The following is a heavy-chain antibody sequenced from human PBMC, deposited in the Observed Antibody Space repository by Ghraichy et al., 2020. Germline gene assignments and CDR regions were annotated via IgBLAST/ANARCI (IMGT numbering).Heavy chain of an antibody. V-gene: IGHV4-59*01. D-gene: IGHD3-22*01. CDR3: ARAYFDSGGYYAGGEVELDY. J-gene: IGHJ4*01. CDR1: GDSIISSY. Sequence: SETLSLTCTVSGDSIISSYWSWIRQSPGKGLEWIGYIHYRGNTYYNPSLKSRVTMSVDMSKNQFSLELSSVIAADTAVYYCARAYFDSGGYYAGGEVELDYCGHGTLVTVSS. CDR2: IHYRGNT.